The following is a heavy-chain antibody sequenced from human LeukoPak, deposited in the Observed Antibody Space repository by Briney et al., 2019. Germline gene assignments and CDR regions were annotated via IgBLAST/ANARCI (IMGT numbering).Heavy chain of an antibody. Sequence: SETLSLTCTVSGGSISGSSYYWGWIRQPPGKGLEWVGSIFYGGNTPYNPSLKSRVTISVDTSKNQFSLKVDSVTAADTAVFYCARHRSYYFDYWGQGMLVAVSS. CDR1: GGSISGSSYY. V-gene: IGHV4-39*01. D-gene: IGHD3-10*01. CDR3: ARHRSYYFDY. J-gene: IGHJ4*02. CDR2: IFYGGNT.